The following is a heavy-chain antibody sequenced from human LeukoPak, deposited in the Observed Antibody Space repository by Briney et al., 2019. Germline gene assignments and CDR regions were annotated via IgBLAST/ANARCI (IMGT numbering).Heavy chain of an antibody. CDR3: ARDSSMLRGPLVIYYFDF. D-gene: IGHD3-10*01. CDR1: GFTFSSYW. V-gene: IGHV3-7*01. J-gene: IGHJ4*02. CDR2: IKQDGSEK. Sequence: GGSLRLSCAASGFTFSSYWMSWVRQAPGKGLEWVANIKQDGSEKYYVDSVKGRFTISRDNAKNSLYLQMNSLRAEDTAVYYCARDSSMLRGPLVIYYFDFWGQGTLVTVSS.